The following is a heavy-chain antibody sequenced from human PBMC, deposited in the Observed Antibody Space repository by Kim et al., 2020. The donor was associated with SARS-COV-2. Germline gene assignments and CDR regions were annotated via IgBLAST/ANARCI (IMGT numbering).Heavy chain of an antibody. Sequence: GGSLRLSCSASGFTFSSYALNWVRQAPGKGLESVSTINGNGGTTNYADSVRDRFTISRDNSKNTLYIQMSSLRPEDTAVYYCVKWASTIYWYGLDVWVEG. CDR1: GFTFSSYA. D-gene: IGHD1-26*01. CDR3: VKWASTIYWYGLDV. V-gene: IGHV3-64*05. J-gene: IGHJ6*02. CDR2: INGNGGTT.